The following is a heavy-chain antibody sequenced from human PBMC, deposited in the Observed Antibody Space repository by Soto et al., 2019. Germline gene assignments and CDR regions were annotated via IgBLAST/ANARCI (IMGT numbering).Heavy chain of an antibody. CDR3: ARGGDTAMVLFDY. J-gene: IGHJ4*02. CDR1: GGSISSGDYY. D-gene: IGHD5-18*01. V-gene: IGHV4-30-4*01. CDR2: IYYSGST. Sequence: SETLSLTCTVSGGSISSGDYYWSWIRQPPGKGLEWIGYIYYSGSTYYNPSLKSRVTISVDTSKNQFSLKLSSVTAADTAVYYCARGGDTAMVLFDYWGQGTLVTVSS.